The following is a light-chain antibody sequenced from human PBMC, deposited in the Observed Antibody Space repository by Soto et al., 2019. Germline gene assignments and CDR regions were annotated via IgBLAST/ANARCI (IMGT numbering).Light chain of an antibody. CDR2: EVN. V-gene: IGLV2-23*02. Sequence: QSALTQPASVSGSPGQSITISCTGTSSDVGLYNLVSWYQQLPGKAPKLIIYEVNERPSGISDRFSGSKSGNTASLTISGLQEEEEADYYCCSYVGSSILMFGGGTKLTVL. J-gene: IGLJ3*02. CDR1: SSDVGLYNL. CDR3: CSYVGSSILM.